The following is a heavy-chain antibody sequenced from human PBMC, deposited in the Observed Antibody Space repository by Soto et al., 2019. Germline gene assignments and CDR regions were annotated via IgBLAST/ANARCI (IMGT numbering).Heavy chain of an antibody. V-gene: IGHV1-3*01. CDR1: GYTFTSYA. CDR3: ARGRPPRYYYYYYYMDV. J-gene: IGHJ6*03. Sequence: ASVKVSCKASGYTFTSYAMHWVRQAPGQRLEWMGWINAGNGNTKYSQKFQGRVTITRDTSASTAYMELSSLRSEDTAVYYCARGRPPRYYYYYYYMDVWGKGTTVTVSS. CDR2: INAGNGNT. D-gene: IGHD6-6*01.